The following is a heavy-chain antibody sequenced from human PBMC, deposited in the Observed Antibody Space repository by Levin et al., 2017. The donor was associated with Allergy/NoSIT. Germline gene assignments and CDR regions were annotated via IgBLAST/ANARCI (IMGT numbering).Heavy chain of an antibody. CDR2: INPSGGST. CDR1: GYTFTSYY. D-gene: IGHD2-2*01. J-gene: IGHJ5*02. V-gene: IGHV1-46*01. Sequence: GESLKISCKASGYTFTSYYMHWVRQAPGQGLEWMGIINPSGGSTSYAQKFQGRVTMTRDTSTSTVYMELSSLRSEDTAVYYCAVSSSTSNWFDPWGQGTLVTVSS. CDR3: AVSSSTSNWFDP.